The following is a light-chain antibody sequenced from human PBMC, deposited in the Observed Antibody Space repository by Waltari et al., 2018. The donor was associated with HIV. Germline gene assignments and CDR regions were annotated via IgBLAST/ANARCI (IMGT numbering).Light chain of an antibody. CDR1: QSITTK. V-gene: IGKV3-15*01. CDR3: QQYNNWPPWT. Sequence: EIVMTQSPATLSVSPGERVTLSCRASQSITTKLARYQQTPGQAPRLLIYGASTRAPGIPDRFSGSGSGTEFTLTISSPQSEDFAIYYCQQYNNWPPWTFGQGTKVEI. CDR2: GAS. J-gene: IGKJ1*01.